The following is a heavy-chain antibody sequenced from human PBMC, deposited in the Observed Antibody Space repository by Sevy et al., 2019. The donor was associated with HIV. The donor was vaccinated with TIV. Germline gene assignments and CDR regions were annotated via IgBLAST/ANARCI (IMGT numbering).Heavy chain of an antibody. Sequence: SETLSLTCTVSGGSISSYYWSWIRQSPGKGLEWIGDIYYNSGGTNYNPSLKSRFTISVDKSKNQFCLKLSSVTAADTDVYYCAGGTAAAAPAYYYWYYIDVWAKGTTVTVSS. CDR1: GGSISSYY. V-gene: IGHV4-59*01. D-gene: IGHD6-13*01. CDR2: IYYNSGGT. J-gene: IGHJ6*03. CDR3: AGGTAAAAPAYYYWYYIDV.